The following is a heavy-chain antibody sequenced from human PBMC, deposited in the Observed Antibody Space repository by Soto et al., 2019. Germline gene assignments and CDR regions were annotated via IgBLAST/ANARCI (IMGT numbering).Heavy chain of an antibody. Sequence: SETLSLTCAVSGFSICSNNCLVLIRQPPGKGLEWIGNIYYSGTTQFNPSLKSRVTMSIDGAGNQFSLRLSSVTAADTAVYYCARKERKPAAIWNWGQGTLVTVSS. CDR3: ARKERKPAAIWN. CDR2: IYYSGTT. D-gene: IGHD2-2*01. CDR1: GFSICSNNC. V-gene: IGHV4-28*01. J-gene: IGHJ4*02.